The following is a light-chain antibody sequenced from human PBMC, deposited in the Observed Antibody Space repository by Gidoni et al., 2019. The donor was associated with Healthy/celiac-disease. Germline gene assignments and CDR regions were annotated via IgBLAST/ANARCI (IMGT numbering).Light chain of an antibody. J-gene: IGKJ2*01. CDR1: QRVTSSY. Sequence: EIVLTQSPGTLSFSPGERATLSCRASQRVTSSYLAWYQQKPGQAPRLLIYGASSRATGIPDRFSGSGSGTDFTLTIFRLEPEDFAVYYCQQYGSSYTFGQGTKLEIK. V-gene: IGKV3-20*01. CDR3: QQYGSSYT. CDR2: GAS.